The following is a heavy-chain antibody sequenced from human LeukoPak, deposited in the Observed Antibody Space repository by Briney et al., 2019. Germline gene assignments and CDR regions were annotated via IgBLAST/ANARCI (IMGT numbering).Heavy chain of an antibody. Sequence: SETLSLTCIVSGGSISSSIYYWAWVRQPPGKGLEWIGSIYHSGSTYYNPSLKSRVTISVDTSKNQFSLKLSSVTAADTAVYYCASRYYGSGSPRLLDYWGQGTLVTVSS. V-gene: IGHV4-39*07. CDR3: ASRYYGSGSPRLLDY. CDR2: IYHSGST. J-gene: IGHJ4*02. D-gene: IGHD3-10*01. CDR1: GGSISSSIYY.